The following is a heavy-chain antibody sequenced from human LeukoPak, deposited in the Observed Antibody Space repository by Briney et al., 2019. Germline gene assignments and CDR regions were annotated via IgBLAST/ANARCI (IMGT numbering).Heavy chain of an antibody. CDR3: ARTIRQQLALLDAFDI. V-gene: IGHV5-51*01. D-gene: IGHD6-13*01. CDR1: GYSFTSYW. CDR2: IYPGDSDT. Sequence: GESLKISCKGSGYSFTSYWIGWVRQMPGKGLEWMGIIYPGDSDTRYSPSFQGQVTISADKSISTAYLQWSSLKASDTAMYYCARTIRQQLALLDAFDIWGQGTMVTVSS. J-gene: IGHJ3*02.